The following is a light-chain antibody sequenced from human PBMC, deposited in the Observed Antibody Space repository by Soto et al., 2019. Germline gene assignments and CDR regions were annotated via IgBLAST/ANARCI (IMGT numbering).Light chain of an antibody. Sequence: QSALTQPASVSGSPGQSITISCTGTSSDVGGYNYVSWYQQHPGKAPKLMIYDVSNRPSGVSNRFSGSKSGNTASLTISGLQAEDEADYYCSSYTSSSTLSLGTGTKLTVL. CDR1: SSDVGGYNY. CDR2: DVS. J-gene: IGLJ1*01. V-gene: IGLV2-14*01. CDR3: SSYTSSSTLS.